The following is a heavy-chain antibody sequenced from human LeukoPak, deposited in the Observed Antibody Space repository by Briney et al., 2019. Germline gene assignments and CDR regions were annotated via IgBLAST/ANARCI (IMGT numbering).Heavy chain of an antibody. CDR2: IYHSGST. CDR3: ASDDSSGWFDL. D-gene: IGHD6-19*01. J-gene: IGHJ2*01. V-gene: IGHV4-4*02. CDR1: GDSISSSNW. Sequence: SETLSLTCAVSGDSISSSNWWTWVRQPPGKGLQWIGEIYHSGSTNYNPSLKSRVTISVDRSKNQFSLKLSSVTAADTAVYYCASDDSSGWFDLWGRGTLVTVSS.